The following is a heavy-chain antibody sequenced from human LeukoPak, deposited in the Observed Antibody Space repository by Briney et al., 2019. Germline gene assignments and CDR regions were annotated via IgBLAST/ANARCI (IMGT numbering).Heavy chain of an antibody. D-gene: IGHD2-15*01. CDR1: GFTFSSYS. CDR3: ARVQTGRWHFDY. CDR2: ISSSSSYI. Sequence: GGSLRLSCAASGFTFSSYSMNWVRQAPGKGLEWVSSISSSSSYIYYADSVKGRFTISRDNAKNTLYLQMSSLRAEDTAVYYCARVQTGRWHFDYWGQGTLATVSS. J-gene: IGHJ4*02. V-gene: IGHV3-21*01.